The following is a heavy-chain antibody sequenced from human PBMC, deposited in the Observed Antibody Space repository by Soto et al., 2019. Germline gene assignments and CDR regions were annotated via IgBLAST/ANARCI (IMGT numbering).Heavy chain of an antibody. D-gene: IGHD6-13*01. J-gene: IGHJ4*02. CDR1: GFSFTTNGMG. CDR2: IYWDDDK. V-gene: IGHV2-5*02. CDR3: AHLYVAASGTRYYFGY. Sequence: QITLKESGPTLVKPTQTLTLTCTFSGFSFTTNGMGVGWIRQPPGKALEWLELIYWDDDKPYSPSLKSRLTITKDASRNEVVLTLTNVDPADTVTWYCAHLYVAASGTRYYFGYRCQGTLVTVSS.